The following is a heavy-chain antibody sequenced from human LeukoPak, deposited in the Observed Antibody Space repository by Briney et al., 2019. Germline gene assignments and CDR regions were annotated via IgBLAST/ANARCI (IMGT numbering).Heavy chain of an antibody. Sequence: PSETLSLTCTVSGGSISRHYWSWIRQPPGKGLEWIGYIYYSGSTNYNPSLKSRVTISVDTSKNQFSPKLSSVTAADTAVYYCARASMATTQIDYWGQGTLVTVSS. J-gene: IGHJ4*02. CDR3: ARASMATTQIDY. CDR2: IYYSGST. V-gene: IGHV4-59*11. CDR1: GGSISRHY. D-gene: IGHD5-24*01.